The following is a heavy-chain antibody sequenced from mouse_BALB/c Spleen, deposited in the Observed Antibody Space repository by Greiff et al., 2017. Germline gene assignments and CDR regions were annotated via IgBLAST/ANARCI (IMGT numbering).Heavy chain of an antibody. CDR3: ARAFPPNWYFDV. J-gene: IGHJ1*01. V-gene: IGHV1S135*01. CDR2: IDPYNGGT. Sequence: VQLQQSGPELVKPGASVKISCKASGYSFTGYNMYWVKQSHRKSLEWIGYIDPYNGGTCYNQKFKGKATLTVDKSSSTAYMHLNSLTSEDSAIYYCARAFPPNWYFDVWGEGTTVTVSS. CDR1: GYSFTGYN.